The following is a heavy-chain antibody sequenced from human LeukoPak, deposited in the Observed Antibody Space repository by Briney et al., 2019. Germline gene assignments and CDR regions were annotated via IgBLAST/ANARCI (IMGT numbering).Heavy chain of an antibody. J-gene: IGHJ4*02. CDR1: GFTFSSYG. D-gene: IGHD3-22*01. Sequence: GGSLRLSCAASGFTFSSYGMSWVRQVPGKGLEGVSAISGSGGSTYYADSVKGRVTLSRDNSKNTLYLQMHSLRAEDTAVYYCARRAGDYSHPYDYWGQGILVTVSS. CDR3: ARRAGDYSHPYDY. CDR2: ISGSGGST. V-gene: IGHV3-23*01.